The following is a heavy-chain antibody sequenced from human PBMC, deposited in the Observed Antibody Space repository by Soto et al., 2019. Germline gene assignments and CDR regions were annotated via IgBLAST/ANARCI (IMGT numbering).Heavy chain of an antibody. V-gene: IGHV4-30-4*01. Sequence: SETLSLTCAVSGGSISSGDYYWSWIRQPPGEGLEWIGYIYYSGSTYYNPSLKSRVTISVDTSKNQFSLKLSSVTAADTAVYYCARGTYDSSGPYYFDYWGQGTLVTVSS. J-gene: IGHJ4*02. CDR2: IYYSGST. CDR3: ARGTYDSSGPYYFDY. D-gene: IGHD3-22*01. CDR1: GGSISSGDYY.